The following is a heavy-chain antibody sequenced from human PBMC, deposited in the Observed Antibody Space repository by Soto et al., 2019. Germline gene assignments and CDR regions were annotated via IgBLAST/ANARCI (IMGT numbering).Heavy chain of an antibody. CDR3: ARDISVAFDP. J-gene: IGHJ5*02. CDR1: GFTFSSYS. CDR2: ISSSSTI. D-gene: IGHD5-12*01. V-gene: IGHV3-48*01. Sequence: GGSLRLSCAASGFTFSSYSMNWVRQAPGKGLEWVSYISSSSTIYYADSVKGRFTISRDNAKNSLYLQMNSLRAEDTAVYYCARDISVAFDPWGQGTLVTVSS.